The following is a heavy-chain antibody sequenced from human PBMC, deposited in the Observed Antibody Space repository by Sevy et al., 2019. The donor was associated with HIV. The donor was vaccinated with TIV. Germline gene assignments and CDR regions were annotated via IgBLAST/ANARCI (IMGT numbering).Heavy chain of an antibody. CDR3: ARAPPVRSGDDSLNWFDP. Sequence: SETLSLTCTVSGGSISAYYWNWIRQPPGKSLEYIGYIYYTGSTNYNPSLKSRVTISVDTSKNQFSLKLNSVTAADTAVYFCARAPPVRSGDDSLNWFDPWGQGTLVTVSS. D-gene: IGHD5-12*01. CDR2: IYYTGST. V-gene: IGHV4-59*01. CDR1: GGSISAYY. J-gene: IGHJ5*02.